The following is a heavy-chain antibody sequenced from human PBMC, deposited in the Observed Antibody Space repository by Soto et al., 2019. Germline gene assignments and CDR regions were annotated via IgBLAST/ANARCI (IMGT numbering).Heavy chain of an antibody. CDR3: ATSTLYSYGYD. J-gene: IGHJ4*02. V-gene: IGHV5-51*01. D-gene: IGHD5-18*01. CDR1: GYSFTSYW. Sequence: HGESLKISCKASGYSFTSYWIGWVRQISGKGLEWMGITYPEDSQTLYSPSFQGQVTISVDKSISTVHLQWSSLKASDTATYCCATSTLYSYGYDWGQGTLVTVSS. CDR2: TYPEDSQT.